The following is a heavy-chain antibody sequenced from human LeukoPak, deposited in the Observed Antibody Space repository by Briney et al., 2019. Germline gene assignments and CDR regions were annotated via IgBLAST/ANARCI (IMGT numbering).Heavy chain of an antibody. V-gene: IGHV3-53*01. CDR2: IYSGGRT. CDR3: ARVQAGRRIYYYYGMDV. J-gene: IGHJ6*02. D-gene: IGHD2-2*01. Sequence: GGSLRLSCAASGFTDSSNYMSWVRQAPGKGLEWGSVIYSGGRTYYADSVKGRFTISRDNSKNTLYLQMNSLRAEDTAVYYCARVQAGRRIYYYYGMDVWGPGTTVTASS. CDR1: GFTDSSNY.